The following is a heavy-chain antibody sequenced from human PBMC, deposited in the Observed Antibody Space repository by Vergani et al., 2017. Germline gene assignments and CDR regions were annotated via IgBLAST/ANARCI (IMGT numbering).Heavy chain of an antibody. D-gene: IGHD3-22*01. CDR1: GGSISSGGYY. CDR2: IYYSGST. Sequence: QVQLQESGPGLVKPSQTLSLTCTVSGGSISSGGYYWSWIRQHPGKGLEWIGYIYYSGSTYYNPSLKSRVTISVDTSKNQFSLKLSSVTAADTAVYYCASSPLVPYLDDSSGYYGLFDYWGQGTLVTVSS. V-gene: IGHV4-31*03. CDR3: ASSPLVPYLDDSSGYYGLFDY. J-gene: IGHJ4*02.